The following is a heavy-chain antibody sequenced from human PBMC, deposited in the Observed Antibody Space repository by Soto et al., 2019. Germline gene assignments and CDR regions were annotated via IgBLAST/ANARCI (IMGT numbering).Heavy chain of an antibody. J-gene: IGHJ4*02. CDR1: GGTFNNFA. CDR2: IIPIFGTP. V-gene: IGHV1-69*06. Sequence: QVQLVQSGAEVKKPGSSVKVSCKASGGTFNNFAINWVRLAPGQGLEWMGGIIPIFGTPHYAQKYQGRVTITADTFTNTAYMELTRLTSDDTAVYFCAREGRHFDYWGQGTLVTVSS. CDR3: AREGRHFDY.